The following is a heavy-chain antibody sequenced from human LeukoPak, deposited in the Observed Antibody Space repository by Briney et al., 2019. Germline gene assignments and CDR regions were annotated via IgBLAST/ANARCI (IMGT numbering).Heavy chain of an antibody. CDR3: VRTPPNWGADF. CDR1: GYTFTSYD. V-gene: IGHV1-8*01. CDR2: MSPNSGNT. D-gene: IGHD7-27*01. Sequence: GASVKVSCKASGYTFTSYDINWMRQATGQGLEWMGWMSPNSGNTGYAQEFQGRVTMTRDTSTGTAYLELSSLRSEDSAVYYCVRTPPNWGADFWGQGTLVTVSS. J-gene: IGHJ4*02.